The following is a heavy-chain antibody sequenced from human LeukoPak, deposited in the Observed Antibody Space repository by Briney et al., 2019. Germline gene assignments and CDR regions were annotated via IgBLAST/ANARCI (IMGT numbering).Heavy chain of an antibody. CDR2: IIPIFGTA. V-gene: IGHV1-69*05. CDR3: ARPIEYSSWTDAFDI. CDR1: GGTFSSYA. J-gene: IGHJ3*02. D-gene: IGHD6-6*01. Sequence: SVKVSCKASGGTFSSYAISWVRQAPGQGLERMGGIIPIFGTANYAQKFQGRVSMSTDTSTTTAYMELRSLRSDDTAVYYCARPIEYSSWTDAFDIWGQGTMVTVSS.